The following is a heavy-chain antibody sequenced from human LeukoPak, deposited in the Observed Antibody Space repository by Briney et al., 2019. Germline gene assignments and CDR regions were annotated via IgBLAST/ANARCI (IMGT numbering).Heavy chain of an antibody. CDR1: GITFSRFW. CDR3: ASGGHLDY. V-gene: IGHV3-7*03. D-gene: IGHD3-16*01. J-gene: IGHJ4*02. CDR2: INQDGSEK. Sequence: GGSLRLSGAASGITFSRFWMSWVRQAPGKGLQWVANINQDGSEKHYVGSVKGRFTISRVNAENSLYLQMNSLRAEDTAVYYCASGGHLDYWGQGALVTVAS.